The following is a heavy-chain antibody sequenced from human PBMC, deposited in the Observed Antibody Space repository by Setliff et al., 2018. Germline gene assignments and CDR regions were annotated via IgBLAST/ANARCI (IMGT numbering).Heavy chain of an antibody. CDR2: ISSSDSTI. V-gene: IGHV3-48*03. D-gene: IGHD2-15*01. Sequence: PGGSLRLSCAASGFTFSNYEMNWVRQAPGKGLEWVSYISSSDSTIYYADSVKGRFTISRDNAKNSLYLQMNSLRAEDTAVYYCARDGSPHSVFSYGMDVWGQGTTVTVSS. CDR1: GFTFSNYE. CDR3: ARDGSPHSVFSYGMDV. J-gene: IGHJ6*02.